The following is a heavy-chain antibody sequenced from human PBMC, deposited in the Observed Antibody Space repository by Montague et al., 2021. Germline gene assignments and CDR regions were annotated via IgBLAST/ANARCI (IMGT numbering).Heavy chain of an antibody. D-gene: IGHD3-22*01. Sequence: TLSLTCTISGGPVTSGSYYWSWIRQHPGKGLEWIGYIYYRGSTYYNPSLKSRVSISVDTSKNQFSLKLSSVTAADTAVYYCARVTDSSGYYWGAFDIWGQGTMVTVSS. CDR2: IYYRGST. CDR3: ARVTDSSGYYWGAFDI. V-gene: IGHV4-31*03. CDR1: GGPVTSGSYY. J-gene: IGHJ3*02.